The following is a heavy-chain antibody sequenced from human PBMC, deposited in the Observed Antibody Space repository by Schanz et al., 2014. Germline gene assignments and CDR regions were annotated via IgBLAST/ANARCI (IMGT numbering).Heavy chain of an antibody. Sequence: QLQLVQSGAEVKKPGSSVKVSCKLSGGTFSSYTISWIRQAPGQGLEWMGRIIPVLAIADYAQKFQGRVTMTRNTSISTAYMELSSLRSEDTAVYYCARGRGCTGGSCYSWFDLWGQGTLVNVAS. D-gene: IGHD2-15*01. CDR1: GGTFSSYT. J-gene: IGHJ5*02. CDR2: IIPVLAIA. CDR3: ARGRGCTGGSCYSWFDL. V-gene: IGHV1-69*02.